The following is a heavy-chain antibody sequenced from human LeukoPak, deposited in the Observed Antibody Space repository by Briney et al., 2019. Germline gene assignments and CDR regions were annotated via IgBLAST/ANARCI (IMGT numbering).Heavy chain of an antibody. V-gene: IGHV4-31*03. D-gene: IGHD4-17*01. CDR2: MYYSGST. Sequence: SQTLSLTCKVSGGSISSGGYYWSWIRQHPGKGLEWIGYMYYSGSTYYNPSLKSRITISVDTSKNQFSLKLSSVTAADTAVYYCARTYGDYPTYYFDYWGQGTLVTVSS. CDR1: GGSISSGGYY. J-gene: IGHJ4*02. CDR3: ARTYGDYPTYYFDY.